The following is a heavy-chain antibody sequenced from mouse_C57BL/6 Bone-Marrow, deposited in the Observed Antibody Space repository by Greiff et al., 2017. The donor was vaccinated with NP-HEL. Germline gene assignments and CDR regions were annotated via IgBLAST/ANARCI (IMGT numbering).Heavy chain of an antibody. D-gene: IGHD1-1*01. J-gene: IGHJ3*01. CDR1: GFTFSSYA. CDR2: ISDGGSYT. V-gene: IGHV5-4*03. CDR3: ARPPYYGSSFAWFSY. Sequence: EVKLMESGGGLVKPGGSLKLSCAASGFTFSSYAMSWVRQTPEKRLEWVATISDGGSYTYYPDNVKGRFTISRDNAKNNLYLKMSPRNSEDTAMYSLARPPYYGSSFAWFSYWGQGTLVTVSA.